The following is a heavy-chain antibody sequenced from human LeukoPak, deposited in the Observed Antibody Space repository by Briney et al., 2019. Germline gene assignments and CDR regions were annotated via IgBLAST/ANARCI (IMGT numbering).Heavy chain of an antibody. CDR2: IYPHDSNI. D-gene: IGHD6-13*01. CDR1: GYSFTSYW. V-gene: IGHV5-51*01. J-gene: IGHJ4*02. CDR3: ARLARYSSSWYALDY. Sequence: GESLKISCKGSGYSFTSYWIAWVRQMPGKGLEWMGIIYPHDSNIRYSPSFQGQVTISADKSISTAYLQWSSLKASDTAMYYCARLARYSSSWYALDYWGQGTLVTVSS.